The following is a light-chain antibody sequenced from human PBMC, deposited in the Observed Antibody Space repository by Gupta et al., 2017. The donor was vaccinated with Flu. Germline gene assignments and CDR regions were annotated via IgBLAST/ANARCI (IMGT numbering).Light chain of an antibody. CDR2: MIS. J-gene: IGLJ7*01. CDR1: CSKRGDNNY. Sequence: SITISCSVTCSKRGDNNYVGYWRPDAGDPDLRLFFMISRRPSGVSNRFSGPKSGNTASLTISGRQADDEADYYCYSYTTSNTLVFGGGTKLTVL. CDR3: YSYTTSNTLV. V-gene: IGLV2-14*01.